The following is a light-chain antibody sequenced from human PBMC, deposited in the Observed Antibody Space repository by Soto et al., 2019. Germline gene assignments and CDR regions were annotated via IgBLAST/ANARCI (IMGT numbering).Light chain of an antibody. CDR1: QSVSSY. CDR2: DAS. Sequence: EIVLTQSPATLSLSPGERATLSCRASQSVSSYLAWYQQKPGQAPRLLIYDASNRATGIPARFSSSGSGTDLTLTISSLEPEDFAVYCCQQRSNWHITFGKGTRLEIK. CDR3: QQRSNWHIT. V-gene: IGKV3-11*01. J-gene: IGKJ5*01.